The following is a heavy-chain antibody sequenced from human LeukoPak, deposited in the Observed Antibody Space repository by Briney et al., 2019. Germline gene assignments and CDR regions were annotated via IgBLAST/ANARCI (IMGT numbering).Heavy chain of an antibody. CDR2: IGSSGTYT. Sequence: GGSLRLSCATSGFTFSDYYMSWIRQAPGKGLEWVSYIGSSGTYTNSADSVKGRFTISRDYPKNSLYLQMNSLKTEDTAVYYCTSSIVVVVAATDAFDIWGQGTMVTVSS. V-gene: IGHV3-11*03. D-gene: IGHD2-15*01. CDR3: TSSIVVVVAATDAFDI. CDR1: GFTFSDYY. J-gene: IGHJ3*02.